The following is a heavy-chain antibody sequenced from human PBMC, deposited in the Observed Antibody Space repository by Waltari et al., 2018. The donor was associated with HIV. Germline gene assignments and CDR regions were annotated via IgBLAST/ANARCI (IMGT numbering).Heavy chain of an antibody. J-gene: IGHJ4*02. Sequence: TGKGLEWVSFLSSSSIYIDYADSVKGRFTITRDNAKNSLYLQMNSLSAEDTAVYYCARARYYYHSSGYYENLPFDYWGQGTLVTVSS. CDR2: LSSSSIYI. CDR3: ARARYYYHSSGYYENLPFDY. D-gene: IGHD3-22*01. V-gene: IGHV3-21*01.